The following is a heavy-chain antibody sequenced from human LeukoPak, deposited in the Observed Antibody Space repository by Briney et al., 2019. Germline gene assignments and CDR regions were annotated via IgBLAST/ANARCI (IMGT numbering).Heavy chain of an antibody. CDR1: GFTFSTFE. V-gene: IGHV3-21*01. D-gene: IGHD4-17*01. J-gene: IGHJ4*02. CDR2: ISSSSTYI. CDR3: ARGGDYPFDY. Sequence: PGGSLRLSCAASGFTFSTFEMNWVRQAPGKGLEWVSSISSSSTYIYYADSVKGRFTISRDNAKNSLYLQMNSLRAEDTAVYYCARGGDYPFDYWGQGTLVTVSS.